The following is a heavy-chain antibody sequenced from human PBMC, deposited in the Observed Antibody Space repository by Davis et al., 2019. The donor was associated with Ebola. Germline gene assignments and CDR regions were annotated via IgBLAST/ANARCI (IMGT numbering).Heavy chain of an antibody. J-gene: IGHJ4*02. CDR2: ISSSGSTI. CDR3: ARGRTVTNYVDY. Sequence: GESLKISCAASGFTFSSYEMNWVRQAPGKGLEWVSYISSSGSTIYYADSVKGRFTISRDNAKNSLYLQMNSLRAEDTAVFYCARGRTVTNYVDYWGPGILVTVSS. V-gene: IGHV3-48*03. CDR1: GFTFSSYE. D-gene: IGHD4-17*01.